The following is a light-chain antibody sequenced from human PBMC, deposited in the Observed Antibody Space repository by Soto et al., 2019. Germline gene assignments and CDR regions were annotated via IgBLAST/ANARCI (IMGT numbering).Light chain of an antibody. CDR3: QQSYSTPWT. CDR1: QSISSY. CDR2: AAS. V-gene: IGKV1-39*01. J-gene: IGKJ1*01. Sequence: IQTTQSPSSLSACVGDRVTITCRASQSISSYLNWYQQKPGKAPKLLIYAASSLQSGVPSRFSGSGSGTDFTLTISSLQPEDFATYYCQQSYSTPWTFGQGTKVDI.